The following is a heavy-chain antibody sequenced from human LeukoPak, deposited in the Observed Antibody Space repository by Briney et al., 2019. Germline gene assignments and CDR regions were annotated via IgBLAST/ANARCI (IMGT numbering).Heavy chain of an antibody. D-gene: IGHD2-15*01. J-gene: IGHJ3*02. V-gene: IGHV1-2*02. CDR1: GYTFTGYY. Sequence: GASVKVSCKASGYTFTGYYMHWVRQAPGQGLEWMGWINPNSGGTNYAQKFQGRVTMTRDTSISTAYMELSRLRSDDTAVYYCARLPGGRWCVVAATCAFDIWGQGTMVTVSS. CDR3: ARLPGGRWCVVAATCAFDI. CDR2: INPNSGGT.